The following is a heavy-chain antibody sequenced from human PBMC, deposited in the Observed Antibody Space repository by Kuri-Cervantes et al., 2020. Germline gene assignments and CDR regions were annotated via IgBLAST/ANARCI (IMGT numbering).Heavy chain of an antibody. D-gene: IGHD4-17*01. Sequence: GESLKISCAASGFTFSSYAMSWVRQAPGKGLEWVSAISGSGGSTYYADSVKGRFTISRDNSKNTLYLQMNSLRAEDTAVYYCARGHYGDYGGRYYHYYGMDVWGQGTTVTVSS. CDR1: GFTFSSYA. CDR3: ARGHYGDYGGRYYHYYGMDV. CDR2: ISGSGGST. V-gene: IGHV3-23*01. J-gene: IGHJ6*02.